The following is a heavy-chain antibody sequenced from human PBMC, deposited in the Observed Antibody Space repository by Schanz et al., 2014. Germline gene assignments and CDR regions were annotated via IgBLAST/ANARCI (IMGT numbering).Heavy chain of an antibody. CDR1: GYIFGSHG. J-gene: IGHJ3*02. V-gene: IGHV1-18*01. Sequence: QLMQSGSEVRKPGASVKVSCKASGYIFGSHGMTWVRQAPGQGPELMGWINAHTGNTQYAQKFQGRINMTRDTVTTTVHLELTRLRTDDTAIYYCARFHSATYHYSSPGAFDIWGQGTRVTVSS. CDR2: INAHTGNT. CDR3: ARFHSATYHYSSPGAFDI. D-gene: IGHD6-19*01.